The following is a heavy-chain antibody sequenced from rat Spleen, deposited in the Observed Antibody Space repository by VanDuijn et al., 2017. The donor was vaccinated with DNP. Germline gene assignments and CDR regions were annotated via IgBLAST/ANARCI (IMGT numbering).Heavy chain of an antibody. D-gene: IGHD1-3*01. CDR3: ARPYGGHRDYFDY. V-gene: IGHV5S13*01. CDR1: GFSLTSYA. CDR2: IIYGGGDRA. Sequence: VQLRESGPGLVQPSHTLSLTCTVSGFSLTSYAVSWVRQPPGKGLEWVATIIYGGGDRAYYRDSVKGRFTISRDNAENTQYLQMDSLRSEDTATYFCARPYGGHRDYFDYWGQGVMVTVSS. J-gene: IGHJ2*01.